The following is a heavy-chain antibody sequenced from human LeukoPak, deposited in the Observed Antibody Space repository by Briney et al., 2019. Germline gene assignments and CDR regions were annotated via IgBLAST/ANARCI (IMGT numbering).Heavy chain of an antibody. CDR1: GGSISSYY. Sequence: SETLSLTCTVSGGSISSYYWTWIRQPPGKGLEWIGNIYYSGSTNYNPSLKSRVTISVDTSKNQFSLKLTSVTAADTAVYYCARETLTISRWFDPWGQGTLVTVSS. CDR2: IYYSGST. V-gene: IGHV4-59*12. D-gene: IGHD4-17*01. CDR3: ARETLTISRWFDP. J-gene: IGHJ5*02.